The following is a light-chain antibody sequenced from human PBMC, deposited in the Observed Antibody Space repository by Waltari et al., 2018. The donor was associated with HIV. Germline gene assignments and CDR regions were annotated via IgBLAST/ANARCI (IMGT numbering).Light chain of an antibody. CDR3: QSYDSSLSAYVV. CDR2: ANI. CDR1: SSTIGAGYD. J-gene: IGLJ2*01. V-gene: IGLV1-40*01. Sequence: QSVLTQPPSVSGAPGQRVTISCTGTSSTIGAGYDVHWYQQLPGTAPKLLIYANIHRPSGVPDRFSVSKSATSASLAITGLQAEDEADYFCQSYDSSLSAYVVFGGGTKLTVL.